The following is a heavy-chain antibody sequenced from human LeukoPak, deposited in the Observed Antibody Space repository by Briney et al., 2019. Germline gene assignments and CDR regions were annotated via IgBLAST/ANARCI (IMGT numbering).Heavy chain of an antibody. J-gene: IGHJ4*02. CDR2: INHSGNT. D-gene: IGHD6-13*01. CDR1: GGSFSGYY. Sequence: SETLSLTCAVYGGSFSGYYWSWIRQPPGKGLEWIGEINHSGNTNYNPSLKSRVTISVDTSKNQFSLKLSSVTAADTAVYYCARTRIAAARNYFDYWGQGTLVTVSS. CDR3: ARTRIAAARNYFDY. V-gene: IGHV4-34*01.